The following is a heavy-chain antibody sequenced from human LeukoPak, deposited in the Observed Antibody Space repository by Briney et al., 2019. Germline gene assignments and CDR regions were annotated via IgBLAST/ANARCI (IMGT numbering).Heavy chain of an antibody. D-gene: IGHD6-13*01. CDR1: GYTFTGYY. CDR2: INPNSGGT. CDR3: ARFIAAAGTYYYYYMDV. J-gene: IGHJ6*03. V-gene: IGHV1-2*02. Sequence: ASVKVSCKASGYTFTGYYMHWVRQAPGQGLEWMGWINPNSGGTNYAQKLQGRVTMTTDTSTSTAYMELRSLRSDDTAVYYCARFIAAAGTYYYYYMDVWGKGTTVTVSS.